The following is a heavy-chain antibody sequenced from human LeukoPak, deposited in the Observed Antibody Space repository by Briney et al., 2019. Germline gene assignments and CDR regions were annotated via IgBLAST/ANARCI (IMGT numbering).Heavy chain of an antibody. CDR2: ISTYNGNT. CDR3: ARVLGRQIAVAGDDY. Sequence: GASVKVSCKASGYTFTDYGVHWVRQAPGHGLEWMGWISTYNGNTHYVQNLQDRVAMTTDASTSTAFMELRSLRSDDTAVYYCARVLGRQIAVAGDDYWGQGTLVTVSS. D-gene: IGHD6-19*01. CDR1: GYTFTDYG. J-gene: IGHJ4*02. V-gene: IGHV1-18*01.